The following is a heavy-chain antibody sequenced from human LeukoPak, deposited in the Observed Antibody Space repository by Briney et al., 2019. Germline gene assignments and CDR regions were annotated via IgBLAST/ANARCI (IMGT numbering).Heavy chain of an antibody. D-gene: IGHD3-22*01. J-gene: IGHJ4*02. Sequence: GGSLRLSCRASGFSFSRFAMSWVRQAPGKGLEWLSVMTGSGDNTYYADSVKGRSTVSRDNSKNTLYLHMNSLRAEDTAVYYCALPDSSGFYLSVRFDFWGQGTLVTVSS. CDR2: MTGSGDNT. CDR1: GFSFSRFA. V-gene: IGHV3-23*01. CDR3: ALPDSSGFYLSVRFDF.